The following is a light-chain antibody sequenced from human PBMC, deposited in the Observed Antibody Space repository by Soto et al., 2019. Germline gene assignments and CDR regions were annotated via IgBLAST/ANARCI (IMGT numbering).Light chain of an antibody. CDR3: SSYTSSSTLD. J-gene: IGLJ1*01. CDR2: DVS. CDR1: SSDVGGYNY. V-gene: IGLV2-14*01. Sequence: QSVLTQPASGSGSPGQSITISCTGTSSDVGGYNYVSWYQQHPGKAPKLMIYDVSNRPSGVSNRFSGSKSGNTASLTISGLQAEDEADYYCSSYTSSSTLDFGTGTRSPS.